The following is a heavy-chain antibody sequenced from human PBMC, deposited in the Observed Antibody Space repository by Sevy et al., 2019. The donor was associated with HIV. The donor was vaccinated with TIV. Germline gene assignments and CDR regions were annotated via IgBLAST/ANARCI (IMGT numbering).Heavy chain of an antibody. CDR2: IKQDGSEK. J-gene: IGHJ4*02. CDR1: GFTFSSYW. Sequence: GGSLRLSCAASGFTFSSYWMSWVRQAPGKGLEWVANIKQDGSEKYYVDSVKGRFTISRDNAMNSLYLQMNSLRAEDTAVYYCARGYSNLRGYSYGTYYFDYWGQGTLVTVSS. CDR3: ARGYSNLRGYSYGTYYFDY. D-gene: IGHD5-18*01. V-gene: IGHV3-7*04.